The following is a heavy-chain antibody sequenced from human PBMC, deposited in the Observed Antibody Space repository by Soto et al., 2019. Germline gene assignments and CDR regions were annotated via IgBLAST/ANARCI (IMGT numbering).Heavy chain of an antibody. CDR2: IIPILGIA. CDR1: VGTFSSYT. J-gene: IGHJ5*02. Sequence: QVQLVQSGAEVKKPGSSVKVSCKASVGTFSSYTISWVRQAPGQGLEWMGRIIPILGIANYAQKFQGRVKINADKSTSTAYMELSSLRSEDTAVYYCARDYGDYEGWFDPWGQGTLVTVSS. V-gene: IGHV1-69*08. CDR3: ARDYGDYEGWFDP. D-gene: IGHD4-17*01.